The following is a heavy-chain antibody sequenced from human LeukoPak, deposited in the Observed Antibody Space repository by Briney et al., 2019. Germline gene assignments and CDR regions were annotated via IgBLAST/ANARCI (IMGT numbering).Heavy chain of an antibody. CDR2: IIPIFGTA. D-gene: IGHD3-10*01. J-gene: IGHJ4*02. CDR1: GYTLTSYD. Sequence: SVKVSCKASGYTLTSYDINWVRQATGQGLEWMGGIIPIFGTANYAQKFQGRVTITADESTSTAYMELSSLRSEDTAVYYCARASVRGGHYWGQGTLVTVSS. V-gene: IGHV1-69*13. CDR3: ARASVRGGHY.